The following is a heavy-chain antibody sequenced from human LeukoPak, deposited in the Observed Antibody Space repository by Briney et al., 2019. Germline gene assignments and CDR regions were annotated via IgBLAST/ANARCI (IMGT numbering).Heavy chain of an antibody. Sequence: SETLSLTCAVYGGSFSGYYWSWIRQPPGKGLEWIGEINHSGSTNYNPCLKSRVTISVDTSKNQFSLKLSSVTAADTAVYYCARRGGDGSGSYYKAWGQGTLVTVSS. CDR1: GGSFSGYY. CDR3: ARRGGDGSGSYYKA. V-gene: IGHV4-34*01. J-gene: IGHJ5*02. CDR2: INHSGST. D-gene: IGHD3-10*01.